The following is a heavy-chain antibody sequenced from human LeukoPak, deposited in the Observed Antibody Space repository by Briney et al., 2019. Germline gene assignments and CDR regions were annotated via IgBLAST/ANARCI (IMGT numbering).Heavy chain of an antibody. CDR2: IYHSGST. CDR1: GGSISSSNW. J-gene: IGHJ4*02. Sequence: SGTLSLTCAVSGGSISSSNWWSGGRQPPGKGLEWVGEIYHSGSTNYNPSLKSRVTISVDKSKNQFSLKLSSVTAADTAVYYCAGLGYCSGGSCYYFDYWGQGTLVTVS. V-gene: IGHV4-4*02. D-gene: IGHD2-15*01. CDR3: AGLGYCSGGSCYYFDY.